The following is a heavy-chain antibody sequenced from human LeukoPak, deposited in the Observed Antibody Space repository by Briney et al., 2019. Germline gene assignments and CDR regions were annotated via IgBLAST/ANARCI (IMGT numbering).Heavy chain of an antibody. J-gene: IGHJ4*02. D-gene: IGHD6-6*01. Sequence: GGSLRFSCAASGFTFSSYAMHWVRQAPGKGLEWVAVISYDGSNKYYADSVKGRFTISRDNSKNTLYLQMNSLRAEDTAVYYCARDRTNTYSSSYFDYWGQGTLVTVSS. CDR2: ISYDGSNK. CDR3: ARDRTNTYSSSYFDY. CDR1: GFTFSSYA. V-gene: IGHV3-30*01.